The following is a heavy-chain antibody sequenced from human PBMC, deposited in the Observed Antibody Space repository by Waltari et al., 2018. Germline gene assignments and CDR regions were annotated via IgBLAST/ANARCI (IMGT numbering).Heavy chain of an antibody. D-gene: IGHD3-22*01. CDR1: GGTFSSYT. V-gene: IGHV1-69*02. J-gene: IGHJ4*02. CDR3: ARGTHYYDSSGYLRPLDY. Sequence: QVQLVQSGAEVKKPGSSVKVSCKASGGTFSSYTISWVRQAPGQGLEWMGRIIPSRGIANYEQKFQGRVTITADKSTSTAYMELSSLRSEDTAVYYCARGTHYYDSSGYLRPLDYWGQGTLVTVSS. CDR2: IIPSRGIA.